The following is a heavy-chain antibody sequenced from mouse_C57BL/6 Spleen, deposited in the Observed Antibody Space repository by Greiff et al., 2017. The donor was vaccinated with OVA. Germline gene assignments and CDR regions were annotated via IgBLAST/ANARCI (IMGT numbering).Heavy chain of an antibody. J-gene: IGHJ3*01. D-gene: IGHD4-1*01. CDR1: GFTFSSYG. Sequence: EVQLVESGGDLVKPGGSLKLSCAASGFTFSSYGMSWVRQTPDKRLEWVATISSGGSYTYYPDSVKGRFTISRDNAKNTLYLQMSSLKSEDTAMYYCASLTGTGTWFAYWGQGTLVTVSA. V-gene: IGHV5-6*01. CDR2: ISSGGSYT. CDR3: ASLTGTGTWFAY.